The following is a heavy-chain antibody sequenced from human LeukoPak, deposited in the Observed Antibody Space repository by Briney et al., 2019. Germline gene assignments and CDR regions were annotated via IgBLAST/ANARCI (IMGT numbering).Heavy chain of an antibody. J-gene: IGHJ6*03. CDR1: GFTFSSFW. Sequence: GGSLRLSCAASGFTFSSFWMSWVRQAPGKGLEWVANIKQDGSEKYYVDSVKGRFTISRDNANNSLYLQMNSLRSEDTAVYYCARELPFRDCSSWYTYYYYYMDVWGKGSTVTVCS. V-gene: IGHV3-7*01. CDR3: ARELPFRDCSSWYTYYYYYMDV. CDR2: IKQDGSEK. D-gene: IGHD6-13*01.